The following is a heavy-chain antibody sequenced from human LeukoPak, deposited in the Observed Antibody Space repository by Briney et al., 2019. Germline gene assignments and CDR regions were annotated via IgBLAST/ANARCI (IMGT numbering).Heavy chain of an antibody. D-gene: IGHD2-21*02. CDR3: AKDLRGYCGGDCYSAEY. J-gene: IGHJ4*02. CDR1: GFTFSSYA. V-gene: IGHV3-23*01. CDR2: ISDSGGGT. Sequence: GGSLRLSCAASGFTFSSYAMSWVRQAPGKGLDWVSTISDSGGGTYYADSVKGRFTISRDSSENTVYLQMNSLRAEDTAVYYCAKDLRGYCGGDCYSAEYWGRGTLVTVSS.